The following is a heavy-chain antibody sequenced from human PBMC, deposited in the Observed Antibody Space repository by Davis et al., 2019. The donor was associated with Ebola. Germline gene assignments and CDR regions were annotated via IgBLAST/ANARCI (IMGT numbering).Heavy chain of an antibody. CDR3: ANTPTTFYCSSTSCYGDY. Sequence: PGGSLRLSCAASGFTFSSYGMHWVRQAPGKGLEWVAVISYDGSNKYYADSVKGRFTISRDNSKNTLYLQMNSLRAEDTAVYYCANTPTTFYCSSTSCYGDYWGQGTLVTVSS. CDR2: ISYDGSNK. CDR1: GFTFSSYG. J-gene: IGHJ4*02. D-gene: IGHD2-2*01. V-gene: IGHV3-30*18.